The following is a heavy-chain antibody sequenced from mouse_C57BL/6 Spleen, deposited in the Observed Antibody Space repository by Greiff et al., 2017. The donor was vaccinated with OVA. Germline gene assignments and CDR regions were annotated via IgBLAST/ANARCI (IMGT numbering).Heavy chain of an antibody. CDR1: GYAFTNYL. CDR3: AREGTVVAHPFDY. V-gene: IGHV1-54*01. J-gene: IGHJ2*01. CDR2: INPGSGGT. Sequence: QVQLQQSGAELVRPGTSVKVSCKASGYAFTNYLIEWVKQRPGQGLEWIGVINPGSGGTNYNEKFKGKATLTADKSSSTAYMQLSSLTSEDSAVYFCAREGTVVAHPFDYWGQGTTLTVSS. D-gene: IGHD1-1*01.